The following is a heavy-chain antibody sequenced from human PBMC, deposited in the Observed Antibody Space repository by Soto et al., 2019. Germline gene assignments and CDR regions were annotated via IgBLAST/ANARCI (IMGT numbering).Heavy chain of an antibody. CDR1: GFTFSNYA. CDR3: AKIDGEEQLVTYYYYYAMDV. V-gene: IGHV3-23*01. CDR2: ISGSGDST. D-gene: IGHD6-13*01. J-gene: IGHJ6*02. Sequence: EVQLLESGGGLVQPGGTLRLSCSASGFTFSNYAMRWVRQAPGKGLEWVSGISGSGDSTYYADSVKGRGTISRDNDKSTVYLKLNGLRAEDTAVYYCAKIDGEEQLVTYYYYYAMDVWGQGTTVTVSS.